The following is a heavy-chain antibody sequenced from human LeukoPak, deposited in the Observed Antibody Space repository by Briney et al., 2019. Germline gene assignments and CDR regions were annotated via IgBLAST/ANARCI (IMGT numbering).Heavy chain of an antibody. CDR1: GDSITSGCYY. CDR3: VRGRYYYDTSGYVVWLDP. J-gene: IGHJ5*02. Sequence: SETLSLTCTVSGDSITSGCYYWTWIRQPAGKGLDWLGRIHTSGSANYIPSLKSRVAISLDTSKNQCSLKLSSATAADTAVYYSVRGRYYYDTSGYVVWLDPWGQGTLVTVSS. D-gene: IGHD3-22*01. CDR2: IHTSGSA. V-gene: IGHV4-61*02.